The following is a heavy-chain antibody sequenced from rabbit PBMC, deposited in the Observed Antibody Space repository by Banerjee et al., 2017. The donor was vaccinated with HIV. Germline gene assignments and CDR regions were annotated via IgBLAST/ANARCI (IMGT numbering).Heavy chain of an antibody. J-gene: IGHJ4*01. V-gene: IGHV1S40*01. CDR3: ATDNHGYAGYAYALDL. D-gene: IGHD6-1*01. CDR2: IYSGSSGST. CDR1: GFSFSSGYD. Sequence: QQLVESGGGLVKPGASLTLTCKASGFSFSSGYDMCWVRQAPGKGLEWIACIYSGSSGSTYYASWAKGRFTISKTSSTTVTLQMTSLTAADTATYFCATDNHGYAGYAYALDLWGPGTLVTVS.